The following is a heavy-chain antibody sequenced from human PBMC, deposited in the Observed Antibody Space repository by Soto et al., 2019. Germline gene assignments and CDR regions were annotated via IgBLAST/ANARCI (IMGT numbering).Heavy chain of an antibody. D-gene: IGHD2-15*01. CDR3: AREDCSGGSCYSYAFDI. CDR2: IYYSGST. Sequence: SETLSLTCAVCGGSIXSYYWSWIRQPPGKGLEWIGYIYYSGSTNYNPSLKSRVTISVDTSKNQFSLKLSSVPAADTAVYYCAREDCSGGSCYSYAFDIWGQGTMVTVSS. CDR1: GGSIXSYY. V-gene: IGHV4-59*01. J-gene: IGHJ3*02.